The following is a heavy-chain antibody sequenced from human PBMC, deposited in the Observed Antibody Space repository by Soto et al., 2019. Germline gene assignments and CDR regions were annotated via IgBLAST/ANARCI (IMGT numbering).Heavy chain of an antibody. D-gene: IGHD3-22*01. J-gene: IGHJ4*02. V-gene: IGHV1-69*05. CDR3: ARDFMKRTYYYDSSGYSYDY. CDR1: GGTFSSYA. CDR2: IIPIFGTA. Sequence: SVKVSCKASGGTFSSYAISWVRQAPGQGLEWMGGIIPIFGTANYAQKFQGRVTMTRDTSISTAYMELSRLRSDDTAVYYCARDFMKRTYYYDSSGYSYDYWGQGTLVTVSS.